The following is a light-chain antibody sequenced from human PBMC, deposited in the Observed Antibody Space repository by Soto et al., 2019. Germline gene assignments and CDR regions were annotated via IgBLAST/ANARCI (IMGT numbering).Light chain of an antibody. CDR3: SSYAGYSTSVV. V-gene: IGLV2-23*01. Sequence: QSALTQPASVSGSPGQSITISCTGTSSDVGSYSLVSWYQQHPGKAPKLMIYEANKRPSGVSNRFSCSKSGNTASLTISGLQAEDEAEYYCSSYAGYSTSVVCGGGTKLTVL. CDR1: SSDVGSYSL. J-gene: IGLJ2*01. CDR2: EAN.